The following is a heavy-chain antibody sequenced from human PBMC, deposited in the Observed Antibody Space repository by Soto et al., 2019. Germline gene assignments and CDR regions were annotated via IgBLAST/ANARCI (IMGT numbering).Heavy chain of an antibody. CDR1: GYTFTSYG. CDR2: ISAYNGNT. CDR3: ARGIAARSISFYYYYYGMDV. Sequence: ASVKVSCKASGYTFTSYGISWVRQAPGQGLEWMGWISAYNGNTNYAQKLQGRVTKTTDTSTSTAYMELRSLRSDDTAVYYCARGIAARSISFYYYYYGMDVWGQGTTVTVS. V-gene: IGHV1-18*01. D-gene: IGHD6-6*01. J-gene: IGHJ6*02.